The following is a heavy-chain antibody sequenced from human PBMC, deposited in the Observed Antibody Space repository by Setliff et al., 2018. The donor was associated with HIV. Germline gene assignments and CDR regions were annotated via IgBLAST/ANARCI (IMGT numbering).Heavy chain of an antibody. CDR2: IYTSGSS. CDR3: ARAFRPNDAFDT. V-gene: IGHV4-61*02. CDR1: GGSISSDSYY. J-gene: IGHJ3*02. Sequence: SETLSLTCTVSGGSISSDSYYWSWIRQPAGKGLEWIGRIYTSGSSNYNPSLQSRVAISGDTSKNQFSLTLNSLTAADTALYYCARAFRPNDAFDTWGQGTMVT.